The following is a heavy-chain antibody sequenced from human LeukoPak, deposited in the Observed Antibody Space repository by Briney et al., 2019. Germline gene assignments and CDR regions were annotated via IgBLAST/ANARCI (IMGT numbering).Heavy chain of an antibody. D-gene: IGHD2-2*01. J-gene: IGHJ5*02. Sequence: GASVKVSCKASGYTFTGYYMHWVRQAPGQGLEWMGWINPNSGGTNYAQKFQGRVTMTRDTSISTAYMELSRLRSDDTGVYYCARYCSSTSCFNWFDPWGQGTLVTVPS. CDR2: INPNSGGT. CDR1: GYTFTGYY. CDR3: ARYCSSTSCFNWFDP. V-gene: IGHV1-2*02.